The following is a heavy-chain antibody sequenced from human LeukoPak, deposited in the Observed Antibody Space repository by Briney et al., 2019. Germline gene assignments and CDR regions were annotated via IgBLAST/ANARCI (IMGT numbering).Heavy chain of an antibody. Sequence: SETLSLTCTVSGCSIGSFHCRFIRQIPGKGLDHIGYIYYNGNTNYNPSLKSRVTMSVDASKNQFSLNVTSVTAADTAAYYRARVYSHGDYMFFDYWGQGTLVTVSS. J-gene: IGHJ4*02. CDR1: GCSIGSFH. CDR3: ARVYSHGDYMFFDY. CDR2: IYYNGNT. V-gene: IGHV4-59*01. D-gene: IGHD4-17*01.